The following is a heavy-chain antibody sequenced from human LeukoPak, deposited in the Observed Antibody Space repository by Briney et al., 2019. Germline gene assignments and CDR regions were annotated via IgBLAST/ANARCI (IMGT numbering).Heavy chain of an antibody. V-gene: IGHV3-15*01. J-gene: IGHJ4*02. CDR3: TTDYYDYVWGSPGDYFDY. D-gene: IGHD3-16*01. Sequence: GGSLRLSCAASGFTFSNAWMSWVRQAPGKGLEWVGRIKSKTDGGTTDYAAPVKGRFIISRDDSKNTLYLQMNSLKTEDTAVYYCTTDYYDYVWGSPGDYFDYWGQGTLVTVSS. CDR2: IKSKTDGGTT. CDR1: GFTFSNAW.